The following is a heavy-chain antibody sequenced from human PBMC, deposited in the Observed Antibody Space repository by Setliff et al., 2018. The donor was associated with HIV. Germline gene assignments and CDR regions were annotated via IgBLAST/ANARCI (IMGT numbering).Heavy chain of an antibody. J-gene: IGHJ6*03. D-gene: IGHD1-26*01. CDR2: INPNSGGT. CDR1: GYTFTGYF. Sequence: ASVKVSCKASGYTFTGYFIHWVRQAPGQGLEWMGWINPNSGGTNYAQKFQGRVTITADESTSTAYMELSSLRSEDTAVYYCARDLRRMSDDSTLLYMDVWGKGTTVTVSS. V-gene: IGHV1-2*02. CDR3: ARDLRRMSDDSTLLYMDV.